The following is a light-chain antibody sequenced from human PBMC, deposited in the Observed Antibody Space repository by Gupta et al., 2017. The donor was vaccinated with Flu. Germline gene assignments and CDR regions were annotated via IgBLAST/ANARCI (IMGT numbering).Light chain of an antibody. Sequence: SYVLTQPPSVSVAPGKTARITCGGNNIGSKSVNWYQLKPGQAPVLVVYDDGDRPSGIPERFSGSNSGNTATLTISRVEAGDEADYYCQVWDSTSDHPRVFGSGTKVTVL. CDR3: QVWDSTSDHPRV. J-gene: IGLJ1*01. CDR1: NIGSKS. CDR2: DDG. V-gene: IGLV3-21*03.